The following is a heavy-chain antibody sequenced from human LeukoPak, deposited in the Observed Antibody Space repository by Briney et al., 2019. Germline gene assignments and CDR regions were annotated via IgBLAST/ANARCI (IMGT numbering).Heavy chain of an antibody. J-gene: IGHJ4*02. Sequence: GGSLRLSCAASGFTFSSYGMHWVRQAPGKGLDWVAFIHHDGSNKYYADSVRGRFTTSRDNSKNTLYLQMNSLRAEDTAVYYCAKESSGSFRYWGQGTLVTVSS. CDR3: AKESSGSFRY. D-gene: IGHD3-22*01. CDR1: GFTFSSYG. V-gene: IGHV3-30*02. CDR2: IHHDGSNK.